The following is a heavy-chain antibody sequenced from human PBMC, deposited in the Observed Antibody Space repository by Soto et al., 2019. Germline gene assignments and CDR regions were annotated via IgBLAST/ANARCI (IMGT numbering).Heavy chain of an antibody. V-gene: IGHV3-33*06. CDR3: VKALVVTQVTYNWLDS. CDR2: IWYDGSLK. Sequence: QVHLVESGGGVVQPGRSLRLSCEASGFPFSTYNIHWVRQAPGKGLEWVGVIWYDGSLKYYGDSVQCRFTVSRDNSKNSAYLEMDSLRDEDTAVYYCVKALVVTQVTYNWLDSWGQGTLVTVSS. J-gene: IGHJ5*01. CDR1: GFPFSTYN. D-gene: IGHD2-21*02.